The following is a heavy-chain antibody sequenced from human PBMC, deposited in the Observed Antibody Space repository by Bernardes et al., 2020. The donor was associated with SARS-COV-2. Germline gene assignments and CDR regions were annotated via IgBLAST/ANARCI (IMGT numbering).Heavy chain of an antibody. CDR1: GFAFSDYA. CDR3: AKDMDYYYESRGKVGFDH. V-gene: IGHV3-23*01. J-gene: IGHJ4*02. D-gene: IGHD3-22*01. Sequence: GGSLRLSCEVFGFAFSDYAMTWVRRPPGKGLECVAAISGSGGTTYYAESVKGRFTVSRDNSKNTLYLKMNDLRADDTAAYYCAKDMDYYYESRGKVGFDHWGQGILVTVSS. CDR2: ISGSGGTT.